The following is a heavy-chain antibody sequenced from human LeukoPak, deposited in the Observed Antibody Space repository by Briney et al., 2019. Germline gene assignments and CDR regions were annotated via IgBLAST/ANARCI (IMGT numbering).Heavy chain of an antibody. V-gene: IGHV4-4*07. J-gene: IGHJ4*02. CDR3: ARDSRYFDFWSGYVDY. D-gene: IGHD3-3*01. CDR1: GGSISFYY. Sequence: SETLSPTCTVSGGSISFYYWTWIRQSAGKGLEWIGRIYAGGNTNYSPSLKSRATLSIDTSKNHFSLKLTSVTAADTAVYYCARDSRYFDFWSGYVDYWGQGILVTVSS. CDR2: IYAGGNT.